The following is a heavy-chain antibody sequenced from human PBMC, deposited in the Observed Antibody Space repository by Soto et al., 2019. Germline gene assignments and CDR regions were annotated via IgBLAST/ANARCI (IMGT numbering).Heavy chain of an antibody. CDR1: GLTFRGAW. V-gene: IGHV3-15*07. CDR3: TTDLKWSGGDY. J-gene: IGHJ4*02. Sequence: EVQLVESGGGLVKPGGSLRLSCVVSGLTFRGAWVNWVRQAPGKGLEWVGRIRGTTDGGTTDYAAPVEGRFTISRDDSKNTVYLQSNSLKVDDTGIYHCTTDLKWSGGDYWGQGTLVSVSS. CDR2: IRGTTDGGTT. D-gene: IGHD3-10*01.